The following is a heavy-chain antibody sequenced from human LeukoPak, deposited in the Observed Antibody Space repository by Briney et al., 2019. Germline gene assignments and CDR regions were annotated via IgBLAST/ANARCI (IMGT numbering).Heavy chain of an antibody. D-gene: IGHD3-22*01. CDR3: VRRRDYYDSRGYYAFDI. J-gene: IGHJ3*02. Sequence: SETLSLTCNVSGGSISSDYWTWIRQPPGKGLEWIGNIYYSGSTNYNPSLKSRVTISVDTSKNQFSLKLNSVTAADTAVYYCVRRRDYYDSRGYYAFDIWGHGTMVTVSS. CDR2: IYYSGST. CDR1: GGSISSDY. V-gene: IGHV4-59*01.